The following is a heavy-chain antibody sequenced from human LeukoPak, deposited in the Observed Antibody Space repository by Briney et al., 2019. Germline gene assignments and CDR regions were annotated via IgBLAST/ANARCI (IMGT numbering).Heavy chain of an antibody. J-gene: IGHJ6*02. CDR1: GFTFSSFA. CDR2: IYSGGST. Sequence: GGSLRLSCAASGFTFSSFAMSWVRQAPGKGLEWVSVIYSGGSTYYADSVEGRFTISRDNSKNTLYLQMNSLRAEDTAVYYCARDYGMDVWGQGTTVTVSS. CDR3: ARDYGMDV. V-gene: IGHV3-53*01.